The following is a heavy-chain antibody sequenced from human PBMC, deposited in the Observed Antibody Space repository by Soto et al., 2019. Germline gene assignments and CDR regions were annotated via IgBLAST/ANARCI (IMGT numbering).Heavy chain of an antibody. J-gene: IGHJ4*02. V-gene: IGHV3-30*04. CDR1: GFTFKYYA. CDR2: TSYDGSNI. D-gene: IGHD4-17*01. Sequence: QVNLVESGGGVVQPGKSLRLSCAASGFTFKYYAMHWVRQAPGKGLDWVALTSYDGSNIYYADSVKGRFTISRDNDKDTLSLQMNCLRAEDTAVSFCARVPTHYGGALGYWGQGTLVIVSS. CDR3: ARVPTHYGGALGY.